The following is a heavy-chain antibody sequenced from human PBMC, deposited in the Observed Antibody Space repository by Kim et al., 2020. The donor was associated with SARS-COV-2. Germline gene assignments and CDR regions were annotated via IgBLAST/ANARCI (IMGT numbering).Heavy chain of an antibody. CDR3: ARQGYTSSYSRGAWFDP. V-gene: IGHV4-59*08. Sequence: SETLSLMCAVSSGSISSYYWSWIRQPPGKGLEWIGSISYSGITNYNPSLRSRVTISVDTSRNEFSLQLTSVTAAETAIYYCARQGYTSSYSRGAWFDPWGQGTLVIVSS. D-gene: IGHD2-2*02. CDR2: ISYSGIT. CDR1: SGSISSYY. J-gene: IGHJ5*02.